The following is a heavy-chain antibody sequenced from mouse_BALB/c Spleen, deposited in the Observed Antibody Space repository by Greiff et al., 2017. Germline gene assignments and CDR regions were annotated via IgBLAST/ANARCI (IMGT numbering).Heavy chain of an antibody. CDR3: AIYYDYEGWFAY. CDR1: GYSFTGYY. V-gene: IGHV1-31*01. CDR2: INPYNGAT. J-gene: IGHJ3*01. D-gene: IGHD2-4*01. Sequence: VQLQQSGPELVKPGASVKISCKASGYSFTGYYMHWVKQSHVKSLEWIGRINPYNGATSYNQNFKDKASLTVDKSSSTAYMELHSLTSEDSAVYYCAIYYDYEGWFAYWGQGTLVTVSA.